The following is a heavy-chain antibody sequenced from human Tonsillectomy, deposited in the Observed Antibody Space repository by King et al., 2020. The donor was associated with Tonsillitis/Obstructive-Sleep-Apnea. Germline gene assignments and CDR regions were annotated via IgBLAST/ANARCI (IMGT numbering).Heavy chain of an antibody. CDR2: IYSTRST. J-gene: IGHJ4*02. CDR3: ARTRYDSSGYSSFFFDY. Sequence: QLQESGPGLGKPSETLSLTCTVSCGSVSRVSYCLSWIRQPPGKGLEWIAYIYSTRSTSYNPSLKSRRTISVDTSKNQFSLNLGSVTAADTAVYFCARTRYDSSGYSSFFFDYWGQGTLVTVSS. CDR1: CGSVSRVSYC. V-gene: IGHV4-61*01. D-gene: IGHD3-22*01.